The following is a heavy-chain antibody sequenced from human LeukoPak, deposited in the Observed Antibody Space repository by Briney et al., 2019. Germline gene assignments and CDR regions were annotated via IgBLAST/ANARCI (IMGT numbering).Heavy chain of an antibody. CDR2: IYYSGST. J-gene: IGHJ4*02. V-gene: IGHV4-39*01. D-gene: IGHD4-23*01. Sequence: SETLSLTCTVSGGSISSRSYYWGWIRQPPGKGLEWIGNIYYSGSTYYNPSLKSRVTISVDTSKNQFSLKLSSVTAADTAVYYCAIRHDYGDNAKYHFDYWGQGTLVTVSP. CDR3: AIRHDYGDNAKYHFDY. CDR1: GGSISSRSYY.